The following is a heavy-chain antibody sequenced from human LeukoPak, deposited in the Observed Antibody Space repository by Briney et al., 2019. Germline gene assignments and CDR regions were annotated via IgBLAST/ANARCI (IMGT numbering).Heavy chain of an antibody. Sequence: GGSLRLSCAASGFTFSSYWMSWVRQAPGKGLEWVSVIYSGGSTYYADSVKGRFTISRDNSKNTLYLQMNSLRAEDTAVYYCARDSVVRGSGRTNYYYKDVWGKGTTVTISS. CDR1: GFTFSSYW. CDR3: ARDSVVRGSGRTNYYYKDV. D-gene: IGHD3-10*01. V-gene: IGHV3-66*01. CDR2: IYSGGST. J-gene: IGHJ6*03.